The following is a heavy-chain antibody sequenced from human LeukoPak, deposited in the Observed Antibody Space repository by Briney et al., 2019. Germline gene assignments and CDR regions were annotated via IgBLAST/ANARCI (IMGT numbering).Heavy chain of an antibody. CDR3: ASYSGYADY. CDR2: IYYSGCS. Sequence: SETLSLTCTVSGGSISGSSYYWGWIRQPPGKGLEWIASIYYSGCSYYNPSLKSRVTISVDTSKNQFSLSLNSVTAADTAVYYCASYSGYADYWGQGTLVTVSS. J-gene: IGHJ4*02. V-gene: IGHV4-39*07. D-gene: IGHD5-12*01. CDR1: GGSISGSSYY.